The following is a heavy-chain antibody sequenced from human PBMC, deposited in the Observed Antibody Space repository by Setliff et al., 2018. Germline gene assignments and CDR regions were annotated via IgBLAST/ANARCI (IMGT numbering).Heavy chain of an antibody. Sequence: RGESLKISCKGSGYSFTDYWIGWARQMPGEGLEWMGIIHPSNSDTVYSPSFQGQVTISADRSITTAYLQWSSLNASDTAIYYCARNRVALYDAFDIWGQGTMVTVSS. CDR2: IHPSNSDT. D-gene: IGHD5-12*01. CDR3: ARNRVALYDAFDI. V-gene: IGHV5-51*01. J-gene: IGHJ3*02. CDR1: GYSFTDYW.